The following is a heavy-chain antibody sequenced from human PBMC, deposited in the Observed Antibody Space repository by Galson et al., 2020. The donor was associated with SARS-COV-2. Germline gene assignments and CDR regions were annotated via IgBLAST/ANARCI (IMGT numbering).Heavy chain of an antibody. V-gene: IGHV4-38-2*01. CDR1: GYSISTTNY. D-gene: IGHD3-22*01. CDR2: IYPNGRT. J-gene: IGHJ2*01. Sequence: SETLSLTCAVSGYSISTTNYWGWVRQPPGKGLEWIGSIYPNGRTYYNPSRKSRVTISVDTSKNQFSLRLDSVTAADTALYYCARRGVNMIVVIRVPGWSFALWGRGTLITVSS. CDR3: ARRGVNMIVVIRVPGWSFAL.